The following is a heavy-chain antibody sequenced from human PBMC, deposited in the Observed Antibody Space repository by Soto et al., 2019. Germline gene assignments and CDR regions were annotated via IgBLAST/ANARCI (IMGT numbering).Heavy chain of an antibody. D-gene: IGHD2-8*01. CDR1: GYTFTTRN. J-gene: IGHJ4*01. V-gene: IGHV1-8*02. Sequence: ASVNVSCKSSGYTFTTRNMNWVRQATGQGLEWMGWMNPNSGTTGYAQKFQDRITLTRDTSKTTAYMELSSLTFDDTAVYFCVRYGVAAAYWGQGTQVTVSS. CDR3: VRYGVAAAY. CDR2: MNPNSGTT.